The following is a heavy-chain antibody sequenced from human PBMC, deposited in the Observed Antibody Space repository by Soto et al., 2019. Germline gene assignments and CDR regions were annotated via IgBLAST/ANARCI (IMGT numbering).Heavy chain of an antibody. Sequence: GGSLRLSCAASGFTVSSNYMSWVRQAPGKGLEWVSVIYSGGSTHCADSVKGRFTISRDNSKNTLYLQMNSLRAEDTAVYYCARETYYYESSGYRGFDYWGQGTLVTVSS. D-gene: IGHD3-22*01. J-gene: IGHJ4*02. CDR1: GFTVSSNY. V-gene: IGHV3-66*01. CDR3: ARETYYYESSGYRGFDY. CDR2: IYSGGST.